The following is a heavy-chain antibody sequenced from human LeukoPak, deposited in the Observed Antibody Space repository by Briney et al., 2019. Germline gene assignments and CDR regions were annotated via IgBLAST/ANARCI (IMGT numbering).Heavy chain of an antibody. J-gene: IGHJ4*02. CDR3: ARDFNYYDSSGHLFY. Sequence: ASVKVSCKASGYTFTSYYMHWVRQAPGQGLEWMGIINPSGGSTSYAQKFQGRVTMTRDTSTSTVYMELSSLRSEDTAVYYCARDFNYYDSSGHLFYWGQGTLVTASS. D-gene: IGHD3-22*01. V-gene: IGHV1-46*01. CDR1: GYTFTSYY. CDR2: INPSGGST.